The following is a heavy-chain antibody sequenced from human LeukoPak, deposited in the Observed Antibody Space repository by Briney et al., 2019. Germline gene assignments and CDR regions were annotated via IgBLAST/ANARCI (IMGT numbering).Heavy chain of an antibody. CDR1: GYTFTCYY. Sequence: ASVKVSCKASGYTFTCYYMHWVGQARGQGREGMGRINPNSGGTNYAQKFQGRLTMTRDTSISTAYIELSRLISDDTAVYYCAREGIAVAGPAFDIWGQGTMVTVSS. D-gene: IGHD6-19*01. CDR3: AREGIAVAGPAFDI. CDR2: INPNSGGT. V-gene: IGHV1-2*06. J-gene: IGHJ3*02.